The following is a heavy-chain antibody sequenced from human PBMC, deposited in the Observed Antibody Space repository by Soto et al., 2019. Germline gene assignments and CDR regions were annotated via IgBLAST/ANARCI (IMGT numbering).Heavy chain of an antibody. V-gene: IGHV3-30-3*01. Sequence: QVQLVESGGGVVQPGRSLRLSCAASGFTFSSYAMHWVRQAPGKGLEWVAVISYDGSNKYYADAVKGRFTISRDNSKNTLYLQMNSLRAEDTAVYYCAREGIAVAGKEVDYWGKGTLVTVSS. CDR2: ISYDGSNK. J-gene: IGHJ4*02. D-gene: IGHD6-19*01. CDR1: GFTFSSYA. CDR3: AREGIAVAGKEVDY.